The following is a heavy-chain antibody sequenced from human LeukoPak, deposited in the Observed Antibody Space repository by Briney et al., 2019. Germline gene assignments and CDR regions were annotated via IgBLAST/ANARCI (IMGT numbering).Heavy chain of an antibody. V-gene: IGHV4-31*03. CDR2: IHPSGTL. Sequence: PSETLSLTCTVSGASLSSGDQYWNWIPQRPGEGLEWNGSIHPSGTLYNNPSPESRVTISIDTSKNQFSLNLNSVTAADTAVYFCSRGLDSRRLGYWGQGTLVTVSS. J-gene: IGHJ4*02. CDR3: SRGLDSRRLGY. CDR1: GASLSSGDQY. D-gene: IGHD3-22*01.